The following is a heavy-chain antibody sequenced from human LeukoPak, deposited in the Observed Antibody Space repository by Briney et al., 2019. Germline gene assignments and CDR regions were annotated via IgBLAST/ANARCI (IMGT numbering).Heavy chain of an antibody. CDR1: GVTFSSIW. CDR2: INENGSGK. D-gene: IGHD3-10*01. CDR3: ATTYGVG. V-gene: IGHV3-7*01. J-gene: IGHJ4*02. Sequence: GGSLRLSCVASGVTFSSIWMGRVRQAPGKGLEGVASINENGSGKYYVDSMKGRFTISRDNSKNSVYLQMSNLRVEDTAVYYCATTYGVGWGQGTLVTVSS.